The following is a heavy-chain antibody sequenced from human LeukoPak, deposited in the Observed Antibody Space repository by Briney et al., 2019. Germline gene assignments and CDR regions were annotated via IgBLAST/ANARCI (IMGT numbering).Heavy chain of an antibody. D-gene: IGHD3-9*01. J-gene: IGHJ4*02. Sequence: MPGGSLRLSCAAPGFTLSTYAMSWVRQTPGKGLEWVAATSSSDAGTYYADSVKGRFTISRDNAKNSLYLQMNSLRAEDTAVYYCARVAYDILTGYYMYFDYWGQGTLVTVSS. CDR3: ARVAYDILTGYYMYFDY. CDR2: TSSSDAGT. V-gene: IGHV3-21*01. CDR1: GFTLSTYA.